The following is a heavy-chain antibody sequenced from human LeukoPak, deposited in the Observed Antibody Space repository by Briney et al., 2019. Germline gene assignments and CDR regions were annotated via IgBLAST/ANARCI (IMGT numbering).Heavy chain of an antibody. V-gene: IGHV3-7*01. CDR3: ARANNSSWHN. CDR2: IKPNGSAQ. J-gene: IGHJ4*02. Sequence: GGSLRLSCATSGFTFSSNWMSWVRHVPGRGLDWVANIKPNGSAQYYAASVKGRFTISRDNAKNSVYLQMNSLRVEDTAVYYCARANNSSWHNWGQGTLVTVSA. D-gene: IGHD6-13*01. CDR1: GFTFSSNW.